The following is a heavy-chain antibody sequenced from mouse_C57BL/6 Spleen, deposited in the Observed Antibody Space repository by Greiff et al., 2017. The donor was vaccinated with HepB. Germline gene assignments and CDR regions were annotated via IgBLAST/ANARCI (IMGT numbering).Heavy chain of an antibody. Sequence: EVHLVESGGGLVKPGGSLKLSCAASGFTFSSYAMSWVRQTPEKRLEWVATISDGGSYTYYPDNVKGRFTISRDNSKNTLYLQMSHLKSEDTAMYYCAGDDGDTYYAMDDWGQGTSVTVSS. CDR3: AGDDGDTYYAMDD. CDR1: GFTFSSYA. CDR2: ISDGGSYT. J-gene: IGHJ4*01. D-gene: IGHD3-3*01. V-gene: IGHV5-4*01.